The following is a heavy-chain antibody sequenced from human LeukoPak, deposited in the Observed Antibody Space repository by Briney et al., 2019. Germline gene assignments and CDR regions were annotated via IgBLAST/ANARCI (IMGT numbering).Heavy chain of an antibody. J-gene: IGHJ4*02. D-gene: IGHD5-18*01. CDR2: INHSGST. Sequence: SETLSLTCTVSGGSISSSGYYWGWIRQPPGKGLEWIGEINHSGSTNYNPSLKSRVTISVDTSKNQFSLKLSSVTAADTAVYYCARRRYSYGVFDYWGQGTLVTVSS. CDR3: ARRRYSYGVFDY. V-gene: IGHV4-39*07. CDR1: GGSISSSGYY.